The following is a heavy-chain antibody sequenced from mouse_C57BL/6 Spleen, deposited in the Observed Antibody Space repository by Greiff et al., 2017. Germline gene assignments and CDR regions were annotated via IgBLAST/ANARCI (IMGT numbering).Heavy chain of an antibody. V-gene: IGHV2-9*01. CDR3: AKHVTGYYAMDD. Sequence: QVQLKESGPGLVAPSQSLSLTCTVSGFSLTSYGVDWVRQPPGKGLEWLGVIWGGGRPNYNSALMSRMGTSKENAKSQVVLKMNSLQTDDTAMDYCAKHVTGYYAMDDWGQGTSVTVSS. CDR2: IWGGGRP. CDR1: GFSLTSYG. J-gene: IGHJ4*01. D-gene: IGHD2-1*01.